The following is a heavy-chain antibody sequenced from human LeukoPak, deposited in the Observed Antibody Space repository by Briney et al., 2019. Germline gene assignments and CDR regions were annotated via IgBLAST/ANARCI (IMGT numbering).Heavy chain of an antibody. V-gene: IGHV4-39*07. CDR3: ARDLGYYYDSSDYEDGFDI. CDR2: IYYSGST. D-gene: IGHD3-22*01. J-gene: IGHJ3*02. CDR1: GGSIGSSSYY. Sequence: SETLSLTCTVSGGSIGSSSYYWGWIRQPPGKGLEWIGSIYYSGSTYYNPSLKSRVTISVDTSKNQFSLKLSSVTAADTAVYYCARDLGYYYDSSDYEDGFDIWGQGTMVTVSS.